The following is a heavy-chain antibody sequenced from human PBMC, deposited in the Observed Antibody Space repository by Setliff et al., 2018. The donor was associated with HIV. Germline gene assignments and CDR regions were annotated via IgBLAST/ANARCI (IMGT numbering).Heavy chain of an antibody. D-gene: IGHD3-16*01. CDR2: IEWHGGRT. Sequence: GSLRLSCAAFGFTFNDYAMHWVRQVPGKGLEWVSLIEWHGGRTFYADSVEGRFTISRDNTENSLYLQMHSLRPDDTAFYYCVKTTGSVLGTYYFDLWGQGTLVTVSS. CDR3: VKTTGSVLGTYYFDL. CDR1: GFTFNDYA. V-gene: IGHV3-43D*04. J-gene: IGHJ4*02.